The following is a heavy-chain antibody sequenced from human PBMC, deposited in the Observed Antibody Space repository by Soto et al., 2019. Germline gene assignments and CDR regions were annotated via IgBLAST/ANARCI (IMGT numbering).Heavy chain of an antibody. D-gene: IGHD3-16*02. Sequence: VASVKVSCKXSGYTFTNYGISWVRQAPGQGLEWMGWISTNSGHTDYAQNLRGRVTMTTDTSTTTAYMELRSLRSDDTAVYYCAREEYRQLDHWGQGTLVTVSS. CDR1: GYTFTNYG. V-gene: IGHV1-18*04. CDR3: AREEYRQLDH. CDR2: ISTNSGHT. J-gene: IGHJ5*02.